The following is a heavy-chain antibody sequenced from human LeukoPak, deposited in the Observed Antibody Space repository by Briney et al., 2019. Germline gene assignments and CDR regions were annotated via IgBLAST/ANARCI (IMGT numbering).Heavy chain of an antibody. CDR1: GGTFSSYS. Sequence: SVKVSCKASGGTFSSYSITWVRQAPGQGLEWMGGIMPLFNTANYAQQFQGRVTITTDKSTSTAYMELSSLRFGDTAMYYCARVDRYHYYLDVWGKGTTVTVSS. V-gene: IGHV1-69*05. J-gene: IGHJ6*03. CDR2: IMPLFNTA. CDR3: ARVDRYHYYLDV.